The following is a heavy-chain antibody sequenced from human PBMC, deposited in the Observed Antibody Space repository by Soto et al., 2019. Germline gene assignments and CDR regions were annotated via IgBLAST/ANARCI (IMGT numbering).Heavy chain of an antibody. V-gene: IGHV4-61*01. CDR1: GDSVTSGSYY. J-gene: IGHJ5*02. CDR3: ARSVFP. CDR2: VYYSGST. Sequence: PSETLSLTCTVSGDSVTSGSYYWSWIRQPPGKGLEWVGNVYYSGSTYYNPSLKSRVTISVDTSKNQFSLKLSSVTAADTAVYYCARSVFPWGQGTLVTVSS.